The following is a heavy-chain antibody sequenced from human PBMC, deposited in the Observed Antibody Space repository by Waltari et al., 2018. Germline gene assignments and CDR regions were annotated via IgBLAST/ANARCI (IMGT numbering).Heavy chain of an antibody. V-gene: IGHV1-69*12. CDR2: IIPIFGTA. CDR1: GGTFSSYA. J-gene: IGHJ4*02. Sequence: QVQLVQSGAEVKKPGSSVQVSCKASGGTFSSYAISWVRPAPGQGLEWMGVIIPIFGTANYAQKFQGRVTITADESTSTAYMELSSLRSEDTAVYYCAVGHCSSTSCYTFGDYWGQGTLVTVSS. D-gene: IGHD2-2*02. CDR3: AVGHCSSTSCYTFGDY.